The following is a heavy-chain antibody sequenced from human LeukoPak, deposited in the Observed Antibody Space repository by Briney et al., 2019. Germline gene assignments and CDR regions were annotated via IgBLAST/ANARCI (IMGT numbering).Heavy chain of an antibody. V-gene: IGHV1-2*06. CDR3: ARDLPSTSNWELDY. CDR1: GYTFIDYF. CDR2: INPNGGGT. J-gene: IGHJ4*02. D-gene: IGHD7-27*01. Sequence: ASVKVSCKASGYTFIDYFIHWVRQAPGQGLEWMGRINPNGGGTDYAQNFQGRVTMTRDTSISTAYMELSRLRSDDTAVYYCARDLPSTSNWELDYWGQGILVTVSS.